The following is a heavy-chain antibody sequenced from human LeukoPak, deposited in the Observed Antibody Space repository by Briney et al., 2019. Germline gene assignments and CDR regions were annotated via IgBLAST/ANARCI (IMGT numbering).Heavy chain of an antibody. D-gene: IGHD5-12*01. CDR1: ELTFSFYA. Sequence: GGSLRLSCAGSELTFSFYAMTWVRQPPGKGLEWVSGISGSGGSTHYADSVKGRFTISRDNSKNTLYLQMNSLRAEDTAVYYCAKDRRGYSGYGYDYYGMDVWGQGTTVTVSS. CDR3: AKDRRGYSGYGYDYYGMDV. CDR2: ISGSGGST. V-gene: IGHV3-23*01. J-gene: IGHJ6*02.